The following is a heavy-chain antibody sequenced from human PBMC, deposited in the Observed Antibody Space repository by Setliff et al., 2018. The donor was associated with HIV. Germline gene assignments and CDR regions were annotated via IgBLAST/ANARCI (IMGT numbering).Heavy chain of an antibody. CDR3: AREDYYYYGMDV. J-gene: IGHJ6*02. V-gene: IGHV4-61*02. CDR1: GGSISCGSYY. Sequence: SETLSLTCTVSGGSISCGSYYWNWIRQPAGKGLEWIGRIYTSGSTNYNPSLKSRVTISVDTSKNQFSLKLSSVTAADTAVYYCAREDYYYYGMDVWGQGTTVTVSS. CDR2: IYTSGST.